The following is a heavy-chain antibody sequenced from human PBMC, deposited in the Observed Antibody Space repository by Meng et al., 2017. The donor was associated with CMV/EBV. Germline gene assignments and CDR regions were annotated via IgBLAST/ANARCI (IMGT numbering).Heavy chain of an antibody. D-gene: IGHD2-2*02. CDR3: ARDPAKVVPAATPYYYYGMDV. J-gene: IGHJ6*02. V-gene: IGHV3-11*04. CDR1: GFTFSDYY. CDR2: ISSSGSTI. Sequence: GGSLRLSCAASGFTFSDYYLSWIRQAPGKGLEWVSYISSSGSTIYYADSVKGRFTISRDNAKNSLYLQMNSLRAEDTAVYYCARDPAKVVPAATPYYYYGMDVWGQGTTVTVSS.